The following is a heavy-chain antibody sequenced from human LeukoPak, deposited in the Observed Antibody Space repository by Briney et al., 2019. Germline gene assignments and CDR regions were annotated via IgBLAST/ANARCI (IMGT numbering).Heavy chain of an antibody. CDR1: GYTFTGYY. D-gene: IGHD6-19*01. CDR2: INPNSGGT. CDR3: ARDRQTVAGLHFDY. Sequence: EASVKVSCKASGYTFTGYYMHWVRQAPGQGFEWMGWINPNSGGTNYAQKFQGRVTMTRDTSISTAYMELSRLRSDDTAVYYCARDRQTVAGLHFDYWGQGTLVTVSS. V-gene: IGHV1-2*02. J-gene: IGHJ4*02.